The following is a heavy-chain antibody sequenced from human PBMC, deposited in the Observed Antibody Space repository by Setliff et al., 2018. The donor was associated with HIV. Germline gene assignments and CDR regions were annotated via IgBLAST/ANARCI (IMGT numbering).Heavy chain of an antibody. J-gene: IGHJ4*02. CDR1: GGSISSYY. Sequence: PSENPALTCSVSGGSISSYYWGWIRQPAGKGLEWIGRLHRSGNTINNPSLNSRVTMSVDTSKNHFSLNLHSVTAADTAVYYCARVGANANFDYWGQGTQVTVSS. CDR2: LHRSGNT. D-gene: IGHD1-26*01. CDR3: ARVGANANFDY. V-gene: IGHV4-4*07.